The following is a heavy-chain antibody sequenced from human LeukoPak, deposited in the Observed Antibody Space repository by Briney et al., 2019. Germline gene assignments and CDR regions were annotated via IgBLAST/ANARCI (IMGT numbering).Heavy chain of an antibody. CDR1: GFTFSSYG. J-gene: IGHJ4*02. CDR3: ARPDNIAAAGAFDY. CDR2: IRYDGSNK. Sequence: PGGSLRLSCAASGFTFSSYGMHWVRQAPGKGLEWVAFIRYDGSNKYYADSVKGRFTISRDNSKNTLYLQMNSLRAEDTAVYYCARPDNIAAAGAFDYWGQGTLVTVSS. V-gene: IGHV3-30*02. D-gene: IGHD6-13*01.